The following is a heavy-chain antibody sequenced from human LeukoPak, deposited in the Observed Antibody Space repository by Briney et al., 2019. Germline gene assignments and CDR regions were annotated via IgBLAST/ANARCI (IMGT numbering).Heavy chain of an antibody. CDR1: GGSISSGDYY. Sequence: PSQTLSLTCTVSGGSISSGDYYWSWIRQPPGKGLEWIGEINHSGSTNYNPSLKSRVTISVDTSKNQFSLKLSSVTAADTAVYYCARGASLYSSWGQGTTVTVSS. V-gene: IGHV4-30-4*01. J-gene: IGHJ6*02. CDR2: INHSGST. CDR3: ARGASLYSS. D-gene: IGHD3-16*01.